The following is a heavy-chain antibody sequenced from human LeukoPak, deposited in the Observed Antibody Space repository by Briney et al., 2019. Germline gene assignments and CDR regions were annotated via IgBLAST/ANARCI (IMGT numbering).Heavy chain of an antibody. CDR3: VKGRISEDGLDF. Sequence: GGSLRLSCAASGFTFSNYAMSWVRQAPAGGLEWVSSLRGDGETFYADSVKGRFTISRDNSKNMLYLQMNSLRAEDTAVYYCVKGRISEDGLDFWGQGTLVTVSS. CDR1: GFTFSNYA. CDR2: LRGDGET. D-gene: IGHD6-13*01. J-gene: IGHJ4*02. V-gene: IGHV3-23*01.